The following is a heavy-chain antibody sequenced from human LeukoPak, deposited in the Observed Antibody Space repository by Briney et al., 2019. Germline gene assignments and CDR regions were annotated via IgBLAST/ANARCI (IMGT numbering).Heavy chain of an antibody. J-gene: IGHJ4*02. V-gene: IGHV4-59*12. CDR3: ARGAMDYDILTGYSYYFDY. CDR1: GGSISSYY. D-gene: IGHD3-9*01. Sequence: SETLSLTCTVSGGSISSYYWSWIRQPPGKGLEWIGYIYYSGSTNYNPSLKSRVTMSVDTSKNQFSLKLSSVTAADTAVYYCARGAMDYDILTGYSYYFDYWGQGTLVTVSS. CDR2: IYYSGST.